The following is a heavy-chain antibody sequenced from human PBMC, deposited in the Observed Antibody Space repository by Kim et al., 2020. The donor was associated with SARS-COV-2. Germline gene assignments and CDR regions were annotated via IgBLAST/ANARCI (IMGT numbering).Heavy chain of an antibody. V-gene: IGHV3-13*01. Sequence: GGSLRLSCAASGFIFTSYEMHWVRQATGEGLEWVSSINPAGGTFYPGSLKGRFTISRDTAKNSLYLQMNSLRVGDTAVYYCAREKPGGTYGFDLWGRGTMVTVSS. CDR1: GFIFTSYE. J-gene: IGHJ3*01. D-gene: IGHD2-15*01. CDR2: INPAGGT. CDR3: AREKPGGTYGFDL.